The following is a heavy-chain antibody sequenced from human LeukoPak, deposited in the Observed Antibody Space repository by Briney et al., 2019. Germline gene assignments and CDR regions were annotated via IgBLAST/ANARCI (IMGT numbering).Heavy chain of an antibody. CDR1: GFTFSDYY. CDR3: ARPSSSSWYEPFDY. CDR2: MSSSGSTI. J-gene: IGHJ4*02. Sequence: GGSLRLSCAASGFTFSDYYMSWIRQAPGKGLEWVSYMSSSGSTIYYADSVKGRFTISRDNAKNSLYLQMNSLRAEDTAVYCCARPSSSSWYEPFDYWGQGTLVTVSS. V-gene: IGHV3-11*01. D-gene: IGHD6-13*01.